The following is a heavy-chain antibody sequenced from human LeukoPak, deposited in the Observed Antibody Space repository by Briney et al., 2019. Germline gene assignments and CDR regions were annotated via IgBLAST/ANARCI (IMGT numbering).Heavy chain of an antibody. CDR1: GFNSSSHG. D-gene: IGHD3-10*01. CDR3: ARAPWFGESHFDY. V-gene: IGHV3-33*01. J-gene: IGHJ4*02. CDR2: IWYDGSNK. Sequence: GGSLRLSCAASGFNSSSHGMHWVRQAPGKGLEWVAVIWYDGSNKYYADSVKGRFTISRDNSKNTLYLQMNSLRAEDTAVYYWARAPWFGESHFDYWGQGTLVTVSS.